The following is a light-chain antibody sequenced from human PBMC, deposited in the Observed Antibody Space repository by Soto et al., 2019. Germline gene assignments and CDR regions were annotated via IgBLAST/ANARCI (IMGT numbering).Light chain of an antibody. CDR1: SSDIGTYNY. CDR3: SSYAGSNNVV. V-gene: IGLV2-8*01. J-gene: IGLJ2*01. CDR2: EVS. Sequence: QSALTQPPSASGSPGQSVTISCTGTSSDIGTYNYVSWYQQHPGKAPKLIIYEVSKRPSGVPDRFSGSKSGNTASLTVSGLKAEDEADYYCSSYAGSNNVVFGGGTKLTVL.